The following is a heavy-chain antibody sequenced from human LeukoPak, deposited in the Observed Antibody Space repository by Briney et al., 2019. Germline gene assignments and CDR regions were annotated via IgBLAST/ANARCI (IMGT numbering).Heavy chain of an antibody. CDR3: AKAKYDILTGYPWGYFDY. CDR2: ISGSGGST. CDR1: GFTFSSYA. V-gene: IGHV3-23*01. Sequence: GGSLRLSCAASGFTFSSYAMSWVRQAPGQGLEWVSAISGSGGSTYYADSVKGRFAISRDNSKNTLYLQMNSLRAEDTAVYYCAKAKYDILTGYPWGYFDYWGQGTLVTVSS. D-gene: IGHD3-9*01. J-gene: IGHJ4*02.